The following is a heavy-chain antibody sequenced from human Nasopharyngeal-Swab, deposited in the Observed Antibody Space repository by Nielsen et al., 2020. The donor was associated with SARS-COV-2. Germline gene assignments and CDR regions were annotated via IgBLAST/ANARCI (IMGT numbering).Heavy chain of an antibody. CDR3: TRELGARIIYFDS. CDR2: VYHFGNT. D-gene: IGHD3-10*01. J-gene: IGHJ4*02. Sequence: WIRQQAGKDMEWIGSVYHFGNTYYNPSHKSGFTLSVDTSKNHFFLELAYVTAAATAVYYCTRELGARIIYFDSWGQATLVTVSS. V-gene: IGHV4-30-2*01.